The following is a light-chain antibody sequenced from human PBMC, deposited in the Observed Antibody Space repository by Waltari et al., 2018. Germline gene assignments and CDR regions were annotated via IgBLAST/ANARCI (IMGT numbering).Light chain of an antibody. CDR1: VLTKNY. J-gene: IGLJ3*02. Sequence: SSELTQPSSVSVSPGQTARITCSGDVLTKNYVRWFQQKPGPAPLLVIYRVIQRPSGLPERFSGSTSGTTVTLTISGAQIEDEADYYCFSAADNNLWVFGGGTKLTVL. CDR2: RVI. CDR3: FSAADNNLWV. V-gene: IGLV3-27*01.